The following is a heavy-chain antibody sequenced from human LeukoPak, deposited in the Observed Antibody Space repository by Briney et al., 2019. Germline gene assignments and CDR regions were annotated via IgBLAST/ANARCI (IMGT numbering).Heavy chain of an antibody. J-gene: IGHJ4*02. CDR3: AVGTGYFGY. CDR1: GYTFISYW. Sequence: GESLKISCRTSGYTFISYWIGWVRQMPGKGLEWMGTIYPADSDTRYSPSFQGQVTISADKSISTAYLQWSSLKASDTAMYYCAVGTGYFGYWGQGALVTVSS. D-gene: IGHD3-10*01. CDR2: IYPADSDT. V-gene: IGHV5-51*01.